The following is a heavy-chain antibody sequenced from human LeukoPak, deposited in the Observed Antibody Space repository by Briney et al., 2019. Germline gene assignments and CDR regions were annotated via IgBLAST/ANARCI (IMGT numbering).Heavy chain of an antibody. CDR1: GYTLTELS. V-gene: IGHV1-24*01. CDR3: ATMVDGLRGLRDYWYFDL. Sequence: ASVKVSCKVSGYTLTELSMHWVRQAPGKGLEWMGGFDPEDGETIYAQKFQGRVTMTEDTSTDTTYMELSSLRSGDTAVYYCATMVDGLRGLRDYWYFDLWGRGTLVTVSS. CDR2: FDPEDGET. D-gene: IGHD4-17*01. J-gene: IGHJ2*01.